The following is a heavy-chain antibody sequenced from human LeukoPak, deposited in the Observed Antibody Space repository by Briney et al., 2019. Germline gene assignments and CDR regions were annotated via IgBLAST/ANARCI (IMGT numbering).Heavy chain of an antibody. J-gene: IGHJ4*02. V-gene: IGHV3-21*01. CDR3: ARVSGLLYGDYWAGY. CDR1: GFTFSSYS. Sequence: GGSLRLSCAASGFTFSSYSMNWVRQAPGKGLEWASSISSSSSYIYYADSVKGRFTISRDNAKNSLYLQMNSLRAEDTAVYYCARVSGLLYGDYWAGYWGQGTLVTVSS. D-gene: IGHD4-17*01. CDR2: ISSSSSYI.